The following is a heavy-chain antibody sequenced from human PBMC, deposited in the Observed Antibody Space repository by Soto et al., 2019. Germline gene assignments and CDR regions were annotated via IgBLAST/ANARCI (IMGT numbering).Heavy chain of an antibody. CDR3: ARSFYCSGGSCYSADAFDI. Sequence: SETLSLTCAVSSGSISSSNWWSWVRQPPGKGLEWIGEIYHSGSTNYNPSLKSRVTISVDKSKNQFSLKLSSVTAADTAVYYCARSFYCSGGSCYSADAFDIWGQGTMVTVSS. CDR1: SGSISSSNW. V-gene: IGHV4-4*02. D-gene: IGHD2-15*01. CDR2: IYHSGST. J-gene: IGHJ3*02.